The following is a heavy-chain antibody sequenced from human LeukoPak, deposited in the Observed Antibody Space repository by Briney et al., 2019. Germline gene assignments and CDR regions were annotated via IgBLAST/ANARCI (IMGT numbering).Heavy chain of an antibody. Sequence: PGGSLRLSCAASGFTFSSYWMSWVRQAPGKGLEWVANIKQDGSVKYYIDSVKGRFTISRDNAENSLYLQMNSLRAEDTAVYYCATYSSSSGAIEYWGQGTLVTVSS. J-gene: IGHJ4*02. CDR3: ATYSSSSGAIEY. V-gene: IGHV3-7*01. D-gene: IGHD6-6*01. CDR2: IKQDGSVK. CDR1: GFTFSSYW.